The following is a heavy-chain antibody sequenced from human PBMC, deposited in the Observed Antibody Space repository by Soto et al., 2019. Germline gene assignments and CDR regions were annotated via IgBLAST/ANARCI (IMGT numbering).Heavy chain of an antibody. Sequence: PGGSLRLSCAASGFTFSSYATSWVLQAPGKGLEWVSAISGSGGSTYYADSVKGRFTISRDNSKNTLYLQMNSLRAEDTAVYYCAKATETYSGWYPTDFDYWGQGTLVTVSS. CDR3: AKATETYSGWYPTDFDY. D-gene: IGHD6-19*01. V-gene: IGHV3-23*01. J-gene: IGHJ4*02. CDR2: ISGSGGST. CDR1: GFTFSSYA.